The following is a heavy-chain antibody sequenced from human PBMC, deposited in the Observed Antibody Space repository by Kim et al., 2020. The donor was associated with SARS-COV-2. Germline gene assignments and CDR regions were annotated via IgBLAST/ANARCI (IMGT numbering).Heavy chain of an antibody. CDR2: GSRT. V-gene: IGHV3-74*01. CDR3: ARGSSGDN. D-gene: IGHD3-9*01. J-gene: IGHJ4*02. Sequence: GSRTYYADSVKCLLTITRDNAKETLYMQMNSLRAENTAVYYRARGSSGDNWCQGTLVTVSS.